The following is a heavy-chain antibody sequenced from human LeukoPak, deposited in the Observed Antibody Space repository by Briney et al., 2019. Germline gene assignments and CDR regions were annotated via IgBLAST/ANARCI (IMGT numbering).Heavy chain of an antibody. Sequence: GGSLRLSCAASGFTVSRNYMSWVSQAPGKGLVWVSIIYSGGSTYYADSVKGRFTISRDISKNTLYLQMNSLRAEDTAVYYCARLMDDSSGYFPDAFDIWGQGTMVTVSS. CDR1: GFTVSRNY. V-gene: IGHV3-66*04. CDR3: ARLMDDSSGYFPDAFDI. D-gene: IGHD3-22*01. CDR2: IYSGGST. J-gene: IGHJ3*02.